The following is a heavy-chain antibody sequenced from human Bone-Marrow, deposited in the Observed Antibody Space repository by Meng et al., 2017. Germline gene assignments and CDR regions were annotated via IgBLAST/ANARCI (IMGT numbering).Heavy chain of an antibody. D-gene: IGHD6-6*01. J-gene: IGHJ4*02. CDR2: IIPIFGTA. V-gene: IGHV1-69*13. CDR3: ARADLAARRPFDY. Sequence: SVKVSCKASGGTFRSYAISWVRQAPGQGLEWMGGIIPIFGTANYAQKFQGRVTITADESTSTVYMELSSLRSEDTAVYYCARADLAARRPFDYWGQGTLVTVSS. CDR1: GGTFRSYA.